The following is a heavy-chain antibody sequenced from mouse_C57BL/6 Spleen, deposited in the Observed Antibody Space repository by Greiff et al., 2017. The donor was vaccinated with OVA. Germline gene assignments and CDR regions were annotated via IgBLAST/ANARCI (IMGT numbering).Heavy chain of an antibody. CDR1: GFTFSSYS. V-gene: IGHV5-4*01. CDR2: ISDGGSYT. CDR3: ARDERYAYGY. J-gene: IGHJ2*01. Sequence: EVKLVESGGGLVKPGGSLKLSCAASGFTFSSYSMSWVRQTPEKRLEWVATISDGGSYTYYTDNVKGRFTIARDNANNNLYLQLSQLRSEDSAMYYCARDERYAYGYWGKGTTLTVAS. D-gene: IGHD2-14*01.